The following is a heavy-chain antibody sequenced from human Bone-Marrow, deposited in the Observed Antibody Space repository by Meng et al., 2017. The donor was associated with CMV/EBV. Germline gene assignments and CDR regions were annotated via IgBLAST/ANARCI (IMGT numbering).Heavy chain of an antibody. CDR3: ASLPRHRYYYYYGMDV. V-gene: IGHV1-69*05. CDR1: GDTLSNYA. CDR2: IIPILGTV. Sequence: SVKVSCKASGDTLSNYAISWVRQAPGQGLEWMGGIIPILGTVNYAQRFQGRVTITTDESTTTAYMELTSLRSEDTAVYYCASLPRHRYYYYYGMDVWGQGTTVTVSS. J-gene: IGHJ6*02.